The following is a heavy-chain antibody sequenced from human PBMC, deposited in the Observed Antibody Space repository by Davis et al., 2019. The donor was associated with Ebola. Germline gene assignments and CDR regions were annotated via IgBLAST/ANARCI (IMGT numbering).Heavy chain of an antibody. D-gene: IGHD3-16*01. CDR3: ARVDVSSAFDI. CDR2: ISSRSNYI. J-gene: IGHJ3*02. CDR1: GFTFSSYS. V-gene: IGHV3-21*01. Sequence: GGSLRLSCAASGFTFSSYSINWVRQAPGKGLEWVSSISSRSNYIYYADSVKGRFTISRDNAKNSLSLQMNSLRAEDTAVYYCARVDVSSAFDIWGRGTMVTVSS.